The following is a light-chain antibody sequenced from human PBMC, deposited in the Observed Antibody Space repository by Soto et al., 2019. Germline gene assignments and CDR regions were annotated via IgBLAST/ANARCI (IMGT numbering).Light chain of an antibody. J-gene: IGLJ3*02. CDR3: ISYTSSSTWV. CDR1: SSDVGGYNY. CDR2: EVS. V-gene: IGLV2-14*01. Sequence: QSALTQPASVSGSPGQSITISRTGTSSDVGGYNYVSWYQHHPVKAPKLMIYEVSNRPSGVSDRFSGSRSGNTASLTISGLQAEDESDYYCISYTSSSTWVFGGGTKLTVL.